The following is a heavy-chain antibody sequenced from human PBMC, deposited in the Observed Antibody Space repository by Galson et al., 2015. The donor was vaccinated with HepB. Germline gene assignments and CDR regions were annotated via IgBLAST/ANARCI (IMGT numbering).Heavy chain of an antibody. CDR3: VGGSSWYGDALLDY. V-gene: IGHV3-74*01. CDR2: INSDGSST. J-gene: IGHJ4*02. D-gene: IGHD6-13*01. CDR1: GFTFSSYW. Sequence: SLRLSCAASGFTFSSYWMHWVRQAPGKGLVWVSRINSDGSSTSYADSVKDRFTISRDNAKNTLYLQMNSLRAEDTAVYYCVGGSSWYGDALLDYWGQGTLVTVSS.